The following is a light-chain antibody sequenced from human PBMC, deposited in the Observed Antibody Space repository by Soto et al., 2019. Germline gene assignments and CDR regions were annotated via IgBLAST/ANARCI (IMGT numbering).Light chain of an antibody. J-gene: IGLJ1*01. CDR1: SSDVGIYNY. CDR2: EVS. Sequence: QSALTQPASVSGSPGQSIAISCTGSSSDVGIYNYVSWYQQHPGKVPKLIIYEVSNRPSGVSNRFSGSKSGNTASLTISGLQAEDEADSYCSSYTTSSTRVFGTATKVTVL. CDR3: SSYTTSSTRV. V-gene: IGLV2-14*01.